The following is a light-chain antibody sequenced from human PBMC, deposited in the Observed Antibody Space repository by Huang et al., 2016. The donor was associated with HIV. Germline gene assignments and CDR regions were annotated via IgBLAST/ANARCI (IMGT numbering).Light chain of an antibody. J-gene: IGKJ5*01. V-gene: IGKV1-9*01. CDR2: AAS. CDR3: HQFNSYPLT. Sequence: IQLTQSPSSLSASVGDRVTIPCRASQGISNYLAWYQQKAGKAPKLLIYAASTLQSGVPSIFSGSGSGTDFTPTISSLQPEDFATYYCHQFNSYPLTFSQGTRLEIK. CDR1: QGISNY.